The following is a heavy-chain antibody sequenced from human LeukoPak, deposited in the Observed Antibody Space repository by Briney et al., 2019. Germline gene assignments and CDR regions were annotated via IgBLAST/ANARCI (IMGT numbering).Heavy chain of an antibody. Sequence: GGSLRLSCAASGFTFSYYWMSWVRQAPGKGLEWVAYIQYDRTNEQYAHSVKGRFRISRDNSNNILYLQMNSLRTEDTAVYYCAKDRCSNGIGCYYYYMEVWGKGTTVTISS. CDR1: GFTFSYYW. J-gene: IGHJ6*03. D-gene: IGHD2-8*01. CDR3: AKDRCSNGIGCYYYYMEV. CDR2: IQYDRTNE. V-gene: IGHV3-30*02.